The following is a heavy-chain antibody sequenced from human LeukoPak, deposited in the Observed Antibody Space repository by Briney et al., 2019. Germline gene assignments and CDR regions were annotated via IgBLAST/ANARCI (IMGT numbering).Heavy chain of an antibody. CDR3: ARGVPYYYDSSGYSRFDY. Sequence: GGSLRLSCAASGFTFISYNMNWVRQAPGKGLEWVSSISSSSTYIYYADSLKGRFTISRDNAKNSLYLQMNSLRVEDTAVYYCARGVPYYYDSSGYSRFDYWGQGTLVTVSS. D-gene: IGHD3-22*01. V-gene: IGHV3-21*01. CDR2: ISSSSTYI. CDR1: GFTFISYN. J-gene: IGHJ4*02.